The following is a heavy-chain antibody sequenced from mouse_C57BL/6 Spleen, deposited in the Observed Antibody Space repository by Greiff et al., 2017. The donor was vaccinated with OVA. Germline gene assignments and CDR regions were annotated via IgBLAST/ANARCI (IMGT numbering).Heavy chain of an antibody. CDR2: IYPGAGGT. CDR1: GYAFSSSW. Sequence: QVQLQQSGPELVKPGASVKISCKASGYAFSSSWMNWVKQRPGKGLEWIGRIYPGAGGTNYNGKFKGKATLTADKSSSTAYMQLSSLTSEDSAVYFCARESYYYGSTYRGAMDYWGQGTSVTVSS. V-gene: IGHV1-82*01. J-gene: IGHJ4*01. CDR3: ARESYYYGSTYRGAMDY. D-gene: IGHD1-1*01.